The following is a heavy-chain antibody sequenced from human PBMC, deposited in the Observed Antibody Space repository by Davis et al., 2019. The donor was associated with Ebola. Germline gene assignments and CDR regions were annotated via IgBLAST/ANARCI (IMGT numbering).Heavy chain of an antibody. V-gene: IGHV3-66*01. CDR1: GFTVSSNY. CDR2: IYSGGST. J-gene: IGHJ3*02. D-gene: IGHD6-19*01. Sequence: GSLKISCAASGFTVSSNYMSWVRQAPGKGLEWVSVIYSGGSTYYADSLKGRFTISRDNSRNTLYLQVNSLRAEDTAVYYCARGVIKAVAGTGYAFDIWGQGTMVTVSS. CDR3: ARGVIKAVAGTGYAFDI.